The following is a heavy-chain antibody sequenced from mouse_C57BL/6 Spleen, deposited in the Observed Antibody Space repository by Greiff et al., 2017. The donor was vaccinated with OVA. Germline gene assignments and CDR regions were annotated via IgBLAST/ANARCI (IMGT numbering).Heavy chain of an antibody. D-gene: IGHD2-5*01. J-gene: IGHJ3*01. Sequence: DVMLVESGGDLVKPGGSLKLSCAASGFTFSSYGMSWVRQTPDKRLEWVATISSGGSYTYYPDSVKGRFTISRDNAKNTLYLQMSSLKSEDTAMYYCARHAYYSNSAWFAYWGQGTLVTVSA. CDR3: ARHAYYSNSAWFAY. CDR2: ISSGGSYT. V-gene: IGHV5-6*02. CDR1: GFTFSSYG.